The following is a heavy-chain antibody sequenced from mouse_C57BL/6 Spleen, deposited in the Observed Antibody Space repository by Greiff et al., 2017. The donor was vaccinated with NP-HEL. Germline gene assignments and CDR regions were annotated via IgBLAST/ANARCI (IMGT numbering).Heavy chain of an antibody. CDR3: ASPDSSGYSYYFDD. V-gene: IGHV1-82*01. D-gene: IGHD3-2*02. J-gene: IGHJ2*01. CDR2: IYPGDGDT. CDR1: GYAFSSSW. Sequence: QVQLQQSGPELVKPGASVKISCKASGYAFSSSWMNWVKQRPGKGLEWIGRIYPGDGDTNYNGKFKGKATLTADKSSSTAYMQLSSLTSEDSAVYFCASPDSSGYSYYFDDWGQGTTLTVSS.